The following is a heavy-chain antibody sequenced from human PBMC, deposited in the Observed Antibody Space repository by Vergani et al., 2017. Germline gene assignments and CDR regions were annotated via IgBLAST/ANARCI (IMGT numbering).Heavy chain of an antibody. J-gene: IGHJ5*02. CDR2: MNPKSGNT. CDR1: GYTFTSFD. D-gene: IGHD3-9*01. V-gene: IGHV1-8*01. CDR3: ARGVLDSKGRHKWVGP. Sequence: QDQLVQSGAEVRKPGASVKVSCKASGYTFTSFDINWVRLATGQGLEWMGWMNPKSGNTAYAAKFQGRITMTRDSSTDTAYMEMKSLRSDDTAIYFCARGVLDSKGRHKWVGPWGQGTVVTVSS.